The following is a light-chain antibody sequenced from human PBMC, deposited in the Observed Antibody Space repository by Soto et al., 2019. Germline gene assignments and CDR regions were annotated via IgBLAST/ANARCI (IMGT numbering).Light chain of an antibody. V-gene: IGKV1-8*01. CDR3: QQYYSYPIT. CDR1: QGISSY. J-gene: IGKJ5*01. Sequence: AIRMTQSPSSFSASTGDRVTITCRASQGISSYLAWYQQRPGKAPKLLIYAASTLQSGVPSRFSRSGCGTDFTLTIRCLQSEDVATYYCQQYYSYPITFGQGARWRV. CDR2: AAS.